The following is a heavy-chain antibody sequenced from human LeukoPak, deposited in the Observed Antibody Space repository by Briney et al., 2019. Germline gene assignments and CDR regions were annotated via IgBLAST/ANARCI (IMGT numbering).Heavy chain of an antibody. Sequence: HTGGSLRLSCAASGFTFSSYAMSWVRQAPGKGLECVSHITTGGSSTFHADSVKGRFTISRDNAKNSLYLQMNSLRGEDTAVYYCARVRYDSGWYDYWGQGALVIVSS. CDR3: ARVRYDSGWYDY. CDR2: ITTGGSST. J-gene: IGHJ4*02. D-gene: IGHD6-19*01. CDR1: GFTFSSYA. V-gene: IGHV3-48*04.